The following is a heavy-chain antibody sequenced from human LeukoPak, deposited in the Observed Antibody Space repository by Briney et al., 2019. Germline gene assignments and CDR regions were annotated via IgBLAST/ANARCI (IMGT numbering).Heavy chain of an antibody. CDR2: IYSGGGT. J-gene: IGHJ4*02. CDR1: GFTVSTNY. D-gene: IGHD4-17*01. CDR3: ARGFRSVTTWGYFDY. Sequence: PGGSLRLSWAASGFTVSTNYMSWVRQAPGKGLEWVSLIYSGGGTYYADSVKGRFTISRDNSRNTLSLQMNSLRVDDTAVYYCARGFRSVTTWGYFDYWGQGALVTVSS. V-gene: IGHV3-66*01.